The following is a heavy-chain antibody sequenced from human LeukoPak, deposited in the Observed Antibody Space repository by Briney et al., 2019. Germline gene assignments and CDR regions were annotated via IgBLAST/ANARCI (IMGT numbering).Heavy chain of an antibody. CDR3: ARGIMTGP. CDR2: INLSGST. V-gene: IGHV4-34*01. D-gene: IGHD3-9*01. CDR1: GGSFSGYY. Sequence: SSETLSLTCAVYGGSFSGYYWSWIRQPPGKGLEWIGEINLSGSTNYNPSLKSRVTISVGTSKNQFSLKLSSVTAADTAVYYCARGIMTGPWGQGTLVTVSS. J-gene: IGHJ5*02.